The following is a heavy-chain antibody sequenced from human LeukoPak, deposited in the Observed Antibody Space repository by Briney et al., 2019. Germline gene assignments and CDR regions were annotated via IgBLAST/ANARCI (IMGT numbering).Heavy chain of an antibody. CDR2: IYYSGST. CDR3: ARRYYGSGSYYSDAFDI. J-gene: IGHJ3*02. Sequence: SETLSLTCTVSGGSISSYYWSWIRQPPGKGLEWIGYIYYSGSTNYNPSLKSRVTISVDTSKNQFSLKLSSVTAADTAVYYCARRYYGSGSYYSDAFDIWGQGTMVTVSS. D-gene: IGHD3-10*01. V-gene: IGHV4-59*08. CDR1: GGSISSYY.